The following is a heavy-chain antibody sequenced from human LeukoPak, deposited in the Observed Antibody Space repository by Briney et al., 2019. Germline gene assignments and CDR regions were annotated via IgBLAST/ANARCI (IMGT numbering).Heavy chain of an antibody. CDR3: ARWTIYYEPYYFDY. CDR1: GGSISSSNW. V-gene: IGHV4-4*02. D-gene: IGHD3-22*01. J-gene: IGHJ4*02. Sequence: PSGTLSLTCAVSGGSISSSNWWSWVRQPPGKGLEWIGEIYHSGSTNYNPSLKSRVTISVDKSKNQFSLKLSSVTAADTAVYYCARWTIYYEPYYFDYWGQGTLVTVSS. CDR2: IYHSGST.